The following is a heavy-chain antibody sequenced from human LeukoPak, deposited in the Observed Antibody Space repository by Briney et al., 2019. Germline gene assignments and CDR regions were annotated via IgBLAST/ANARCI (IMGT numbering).Heavy chain of an antibody. CDR2: IYPRDGST. J-gene: IGHJ4*02. V-gene: IGHV1-46*01. CDR3: ARGQEAFDY. CDR1: GYSFTSNY. Sequence: ASVKVSCKASGYSFTSNYIHWVRQAPGQGLEWMGMIYPRDGSTSCARKFQGRVTVTRDTSTSTVHMELSGLRSEDTAVYYCARGQEAFDYWGQGTLVTVSS.